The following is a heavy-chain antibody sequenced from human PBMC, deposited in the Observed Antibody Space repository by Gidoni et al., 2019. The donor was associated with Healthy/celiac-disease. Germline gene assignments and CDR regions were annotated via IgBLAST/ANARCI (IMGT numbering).Heavy chain of an antibody. CDR3: ARATSIVVVPAAIKDGYYYYGMDV. CDR2: IIPIFGTA. J-gene: IGHJ6*02. Sequence: QVQLVQSGAEVKKPGSSVKVSCKASGGTFSSYAISWVRQAPGQGLEWMGGIIPIFGTANYAQKFQGRVTITADESTSTAYMELSSLRSEDTAVYYCARATSIVVVPAAIKDGYYYYGMDVWGQGTTVTVSS. D-gene: IGHD2-2*02. CDR1: GGTFSSYA. V-gene: IGHV1-69*01.